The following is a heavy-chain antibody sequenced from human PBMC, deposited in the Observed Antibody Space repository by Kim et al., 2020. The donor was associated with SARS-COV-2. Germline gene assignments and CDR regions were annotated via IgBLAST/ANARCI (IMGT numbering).Heavy chain of an antibody. CDR1: GGSITTYY. CDR2: IHYSGST. D-gene: IGHD1-26*01. J-gene: IGHJ4*02. CDR3: ARDRNLFSGSYYLIDY. Sequence: SETLSLTCSVSGGSITTYYWSWIRQPPGKGLEWIGYIHYSGSTSYSPSLKSRVTISVDTSKNQFSLKLTSVTAADTAVYYCARDRNLFSGSYYLIDYWGQGTLVTVSS. V-gene: IGHV4-59*01.